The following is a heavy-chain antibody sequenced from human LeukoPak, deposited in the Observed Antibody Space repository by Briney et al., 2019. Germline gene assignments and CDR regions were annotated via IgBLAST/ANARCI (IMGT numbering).Heavy chain of an antibody. CDR1: GFTFSSYA. Sequence: AGGSLRLSCAASGFTFSSYAMHWVRQAPGKGLEYVSAISSNGGSTYYANSVKGRFTISRDNSKNTLYLQMGSLRAEDMAVYYCARDRHGGGAAAGTPYYCYMDVWGKGTTVTVSS. D-gene: IGHD6-13*01. CDR3: ARDRHGGGAAAGTPYYCYMDV. V-gene: IGHV3-64*01. J-gene: IGHJ6*03. CDR2: ISSNGGST.